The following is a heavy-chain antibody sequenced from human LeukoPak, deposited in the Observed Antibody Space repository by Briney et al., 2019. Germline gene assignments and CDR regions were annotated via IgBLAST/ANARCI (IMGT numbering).Heavy chain of an antibody. CDR1: GFTFSTYA. J-gene: IGHJ3*02. CDR2: ISGSGGSK. V-gene: IGHV3-23*01. Sequence: PGGSLRLACAASGFTFSTYAMSWVRQAPGKGLEWVSAISGSGGSKYYADSVKGRFTISRDNSKNTLYLQMNSLRAEDTAIYYCAKDVSAAAGEDAFDIWGQGTMVIVSS. D-gene: IGHD6-13*01. CDR3: AKDVSAAAGEDAFDI.